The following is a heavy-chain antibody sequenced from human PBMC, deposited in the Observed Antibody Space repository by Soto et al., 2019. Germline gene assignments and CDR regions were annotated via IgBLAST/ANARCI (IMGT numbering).Heavy chain of an antibody. J-gene: IGHJ3*02. CDR2: IIPIFGTT. CDR1: GGTFGSNA. CDR3: VREGYTFGPGAVRGAFDI. D-gene: IGHD1-1*01. Sequence: QVQLVQSETEVRKPGSSVKVSCRASGGTFGSNAISWVRQAPGQGLEWMGNIIPIFGTTKNAQNFQGRVTITADESTNTAYMELSSLRSEDTAIYYCVREGYTFGPGAVRGAFDIWGQGTMVTVSS. V-gene: IGHV1-69*15.